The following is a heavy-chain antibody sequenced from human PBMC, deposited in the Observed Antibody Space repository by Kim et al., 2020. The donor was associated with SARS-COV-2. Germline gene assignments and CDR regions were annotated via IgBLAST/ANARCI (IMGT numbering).Heavy chain of an antibody. Sequence: SEKYYVDSVKGRFTISRDNAKNSLYLQMNSLRAEDTAVYYCARLGSSSWNFDYWGQGTLVTVSS. D-gene: IGHD6-13*01. J-gene: IGHJ4*02. CDR3: ARLGSSSWNFDY. CDR2: SEK. V-gene: IGHV3-7*04.